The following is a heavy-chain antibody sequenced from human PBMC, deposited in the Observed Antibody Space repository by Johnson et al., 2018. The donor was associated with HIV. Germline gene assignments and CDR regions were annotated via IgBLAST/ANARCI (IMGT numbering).Heavy chain of an antibody. Sequence: VQLVESGGGLVKPGGSLRLSCAASGFTFSNYAMGWVRQAPRKGLEWVSVISGSGGSTYYADSVKGRFTISRDNSKNTLYLQMNSLRVEDTAVYYCARGLQRMTVVVTVGAFDIGGQGTMVTVSS. CDR2: ISGSGGST. CDR3: ARGLQRMTVVVTVGAFDI. CDR1: GFTFSNYA. D-gene: IGHD2-8*01. V-gene: IGHV3-23*04. J-gene: IGHJ3*02.